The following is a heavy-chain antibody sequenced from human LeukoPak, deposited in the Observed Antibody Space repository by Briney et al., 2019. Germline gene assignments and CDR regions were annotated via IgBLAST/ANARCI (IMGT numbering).Heavy chain of an antibody. J-gene: IGHJ6*04. Sequence: PSGTLSLTCAVSGGSISSSNWWSWVRQPPGKGLEWIGEIYHSGSTNYNPSLKSRVTISVDKSKNQFSLKLRSVTAADTAVYYCARDGYSYDKGMDVWGKGTTVTVSS. D-gene: IGHD5-18*01. V-gene: IGHV4-4*02. CDR2: IYHSGST. CDR1: GGSISSSNW. CDR3: ARDGYSYDKGMDV.